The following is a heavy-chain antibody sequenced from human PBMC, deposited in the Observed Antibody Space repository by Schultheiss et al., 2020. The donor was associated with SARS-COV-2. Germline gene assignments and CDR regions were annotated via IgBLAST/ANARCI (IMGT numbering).Heavy chain of an antibody. D-gene: IGHD6-13*01. Sequence: GESLKISCAASGFTFSSYSMNWVRQAPGKGLEWVAVISYDGSNKYYADSVKGRFTISRDNSKNTLYLQMNSLRAEDTAVYYCARASRAQQLVNYGMDVWGQGTTVTVSS. V-gene: IGHV3-30*03. J-gene: IGHJ6*02. CDR2: ISYDGSNK. CDR3: ARASRAQQLVNYGMDV. CDR1: GFTFSSYS.